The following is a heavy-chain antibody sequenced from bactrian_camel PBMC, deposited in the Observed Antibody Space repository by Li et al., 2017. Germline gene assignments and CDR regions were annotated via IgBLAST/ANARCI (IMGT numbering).Heavy chain of an antibody. D-gene: IGHD1*01. V-gene: IGHV3S31*01. J-gene: IGHJ4*01. CDR1: QGIVKTYA. Sequence: VQLVESGGGSVPAGGSLRLSCAVSQGIVKTYALAWFRQVPGKGSEGVAAIWTGGNSTFYSESVKGRFTISTDSAKSTVFLQMNSLKPEDTAMYYCAANPPWSYCPMSLPQTMNYWGQGTQVTVS. CDR3: AANPPWSYCPMSLPQTMNY. CDR2: IWTGGNST.